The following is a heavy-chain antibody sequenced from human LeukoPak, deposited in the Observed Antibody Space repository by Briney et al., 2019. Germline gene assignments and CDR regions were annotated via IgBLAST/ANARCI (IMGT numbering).Heavy chain of an antibody. V-gene: IGHV3-23*01. D-gene: IGHD7-27*01. CDR1: GFTFSNYA. CDR2: ISNGGATT. J-gene: IGHJ4*02. Sequence: GGSLRLSCAASGFTFSNYAMSWVRQAPGKGLEWVSGISNGGATTDFADSVKGRFTISRDNSKNTLFLQMNTLRAEDTAVYYCAKDGGLWVSAHWGDSWGRGTLVTVSS. CDR3: AKDGGLWVSAHWGDS.